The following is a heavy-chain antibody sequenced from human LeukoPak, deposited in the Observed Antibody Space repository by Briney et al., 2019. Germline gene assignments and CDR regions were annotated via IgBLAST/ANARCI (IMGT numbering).Heavy chain of an antibody. CDR1: GFIFTSYS. CDR3: ARDLYGDYAGDY. Sequence: GGSLRLSCAASGFIFTSYSMNWVRQAPGKGLEWVSSISSSSSYIYYADSVKGRFTISRDNAKSSLYLQMNSLRAEDTAVYYCARDLYGDYAGDYWGQGTLVTVSS. J-gene: IGHJ4*02. D-gene: IGHD4-17*01. V-gene: IGHV3-21*01. CDR2: ISSSSSYI.